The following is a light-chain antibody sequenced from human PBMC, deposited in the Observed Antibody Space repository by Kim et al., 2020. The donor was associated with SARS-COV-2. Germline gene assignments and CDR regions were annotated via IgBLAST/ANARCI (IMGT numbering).Light chain of an antibody. CDR1: RMIPRW. CDR3: HQYNSYSHT. J-gene: IGKJ2*01. CDR2: DAS. V-gene: IGKV1-5*01. Sequence: SCAVDRVPMTCRASRMIPRWLAGYQQKPGKAPKLLIYDASCLKRGVPSRFSRSGSGTEFTLPISSVQPDDFATYCCHQYNSYSHTFGQGTKLE.